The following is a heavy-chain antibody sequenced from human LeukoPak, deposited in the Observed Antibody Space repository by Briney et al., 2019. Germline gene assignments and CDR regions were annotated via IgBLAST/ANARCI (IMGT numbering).Heavy chain of an antibody. CDR2: ISSSDSSI. V-gene: IGHV3-48*03. CDR1: GFTFSTYN. J-gene: IGHJ4*02. D-gene: IGHD1-1*01. CDR3: ARQQPRVQLDY. Sequence: GGSLRLSCAASGFTFSTYNMNWVRQAPGKGLEWVSYISSSDSSIYYADSVKGRFTISRDNAKNSLYLQMNSLRAEDTAVYYCARQQPRVQLDYWGQGTLVTVSS.